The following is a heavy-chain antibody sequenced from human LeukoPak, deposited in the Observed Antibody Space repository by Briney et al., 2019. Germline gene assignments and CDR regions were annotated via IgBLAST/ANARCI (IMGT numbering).Heavy chain of an antibody. CDR3: ASRRRYRGYDFDY. CDR2: ISAYNGNT. J-gene: IGHJ4*02. Sequence: APVKVSCKASRYTFTTYGISWVRQAPGQGLKWRGWISAYNGNTNYAQKLQGRVTMTTDTSTSTAYMELRSLRSDDTAVYYCASRRRYRGYDFDYWGKGTLVTVSS. V-gene: IGHV1-18*04. D-gene: IGHD5-12*01. CDR1: RYTFTTYG.